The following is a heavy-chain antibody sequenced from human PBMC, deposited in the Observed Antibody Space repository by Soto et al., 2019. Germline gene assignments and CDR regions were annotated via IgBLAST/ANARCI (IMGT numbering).Heavy chain of an antibody. V-gene: IGHV4-4*02. CDR2: IYHSGST. CDR3: AREKQPNPSWYGMDA. Sequence: QVQLQESGPGLVKPSGTLSLTCAVSGGSISSSNWWSWVRQPPGKGLEWIGEIYHSGSTNYNPSLRGRVTRAVHKSTTQFSLKLSPVTAADTAVYYCAREKQPNPSWYGMDAWGQGTTVTVSS. CDR1: GGSISSSNW. D-gene: IGHD5-18*01. J-gene: IGHJ6*02.